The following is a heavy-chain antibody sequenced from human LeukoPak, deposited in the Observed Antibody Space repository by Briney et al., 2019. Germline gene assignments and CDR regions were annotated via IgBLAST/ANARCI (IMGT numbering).Heavy chain of an antibody. D-gene: IGHD1-14*01. CDR3: AGLIRPGWFDP. Sequence: PSETLSLTCTVSGGSISSYYWSWIRQPPGKGLEWIGYIHYSGSTNYNPSLKSRVTISVDTSKNQFSLKLSSVTAADTAVYYCAGLIRPGWFDPWGQGTLVTVSS. J-gene: IGHJ5*02. CDR2: IHYSGST. CDR1: GGSISSYY. V-gene: IGHV4-59*08.